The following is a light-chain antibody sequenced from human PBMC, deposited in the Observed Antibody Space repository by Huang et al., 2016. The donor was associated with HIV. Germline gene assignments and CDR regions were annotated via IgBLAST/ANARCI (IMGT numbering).Light chain of an antibody. J-gene: IGKJ2*01. CDR1: QTIKTY. CDR3: QQSFSDPYT. Sequence: DIQMTQSPSSLSASVGDSVTITCRASQTIKTYLVWYQQKQGKAPGPLIYAASSLESGVPSRFSGSGYGTDFTLTISSLQPEDFATYYCQQSFSDPYTFGQGTKLEIK. V-gene: IGKV1-39*01. CDR2: AAS.